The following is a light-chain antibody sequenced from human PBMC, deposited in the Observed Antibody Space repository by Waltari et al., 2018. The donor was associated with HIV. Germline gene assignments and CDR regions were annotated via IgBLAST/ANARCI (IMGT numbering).Light chain of an antibody. CDR1: SSDIGAYNF. V-gene: IGLV2-14*01. Sequence: QSALTQPASVSGSPGQSITFSCSGSSSDIGAYNFVSWYQQHPGKAPKLIIYEAINRPSGVSDRFSGSSSGNTASLTISGLQAEDEADYYCAAWDDSLIAHVFGPGTKVTVL. CDR3: AAWDDSLIAHV. J-gene: IGLJ1*01. CDR2: EAI.